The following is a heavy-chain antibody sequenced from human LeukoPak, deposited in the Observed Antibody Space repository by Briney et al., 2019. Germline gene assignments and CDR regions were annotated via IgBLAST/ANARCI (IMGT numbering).Heavy chain of an antibody. CDR3: ARGFYGSGSYSSPGFHAFDI. J-gene: IGHJ3*02. V-gene: IGHV4-4*02. CDR2: IYHSGST. CDR1: GGSISSNNW. Sequence: NLSETLSLTCAVSGGSISSNNWWSWVRQPPGKGLEWIGEIYHSGSTDYNPSLESRVTISVDKSKNQFSLKLSSVTAADTAVYYCARGFYGSGSYSSPGFHAFDIWGQGTMVTVSS. D-gene: IGHD3-10*01.